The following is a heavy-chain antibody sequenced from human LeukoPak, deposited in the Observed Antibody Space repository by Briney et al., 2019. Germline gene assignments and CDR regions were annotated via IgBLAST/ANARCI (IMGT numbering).Heavy chain of an antibody. Sequence: PGRSLRLSCAASGFTFSDYAMHWVRQAPGKGLEWVAVISKDGSDKYYPGSVRGRFTISRDNSKNTIYLQMDCLRAEDTAIYYCARDYWWNYDYWGQGTLVTVSS. CDR1: GFTFSDYA. D-gene: IGHD1-7*01. CDR3: ARDYWWNYDY. CDR2: ISKDGSDK. V-gene: IGHV3-30-3*01. J-gene: IGHJ4*02.